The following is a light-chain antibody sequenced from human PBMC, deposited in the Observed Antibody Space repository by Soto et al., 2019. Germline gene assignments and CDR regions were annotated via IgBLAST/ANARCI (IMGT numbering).Light chain of an antibody. CDR3: SAYTVSRTYV. Sequence: QSVLTQPPSVSGAPGQRVTISCTGGWSNIGAGYEVHWYQHLPGTAPKLLIYGVTNRPSGVPDRFSGSKSGNTASLTISGLQGEDEADYYCSAYTVSRTYVFGTGTKLTVL. CDR2: GVT. V-gene: IGLV1-40*01. J-gene: IGLJ1*01. CDR1: WSNIGAGYE.